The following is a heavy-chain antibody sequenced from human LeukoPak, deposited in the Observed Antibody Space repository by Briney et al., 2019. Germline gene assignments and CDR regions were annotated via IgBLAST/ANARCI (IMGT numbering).Heavy chain of an antibody. D-gene: IGHD3-3*01. CDR2: ISSSSTAI. J-gene: IGHJ6*02. CDR3: ARDPYDFWSGYKGMDV. CDR1: GFLFNTYN. V-gene: IGHV3-48*02. Sequence: GGSLRLSCAASGFLFNTYNMNWVRQAPGKGLEWLAYISSSSTAIYYADSVKGRFTISRDNAKNPLYLQMSSLRDEDTAVYYCARDPYDFWSGYKGMDVWGQGTTVTVSS.